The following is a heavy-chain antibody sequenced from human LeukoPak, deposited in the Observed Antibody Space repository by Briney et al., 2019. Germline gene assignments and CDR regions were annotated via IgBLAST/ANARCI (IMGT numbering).Heavy chain of an antibody. Sequence: ASVKVSCKASGYTFTGYGIGWVRQAPGQGLERMGWISPHNGNTNYAQKFQGRVTMTTDTSTSTAYMELRSLTSDDTAVYYCARGCSSTTCYYMDVWGKGTTVTVSS. V-gene: IGHV1-18*01. CDR2: ISPHNGNT. J-gene: IGHJ6*03. CDR1: GYTFTGYG. D-gene: IGHD2-2*01. CDR3: ARGCSSTTCYYMDV.